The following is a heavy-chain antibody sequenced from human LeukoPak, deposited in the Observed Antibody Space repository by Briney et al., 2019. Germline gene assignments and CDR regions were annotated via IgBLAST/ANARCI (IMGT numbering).Heavy chain of an antibody. J-gene: IGHJ4*02. CDR1: GFTLRDYA. D-gene: IGHD5-12*01. CDR3: AKAPDLVATISDY. V-gene: IGHV3-23*01. Sequence: GGSLRLSCAASGFTLRDYAMHWVRKAPGKGLEWVSGISGSGGSTYYADSVKGRFTISRDNAKNTLYLQMNSLRAEDTAVYYCAKAPDLVATISDYWGQGTLVTVSS. CDR2: ISGSGGST.